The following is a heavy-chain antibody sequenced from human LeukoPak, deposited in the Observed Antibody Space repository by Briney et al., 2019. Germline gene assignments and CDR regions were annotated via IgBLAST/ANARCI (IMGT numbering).Heavy chain of an antibody. CDR3: ARGPYGDPFDY. Sequence: SETLSLTCTVSGGSTSSGDYYWSWIRQPPGKGLEWIGYIYYSGSTYYNPSLKSRVTISVDTSKNQFSLKLSSVTAADTAVYYCARGPYGDPFDYWGQGTLVTVSS. J-gene: IGHJ4*02. CDR2: IYYSGST. V-gene: IGHV4-30-4*01. D-gene: IGHD4-17*01. CDR1: GGSTSSGDYY.